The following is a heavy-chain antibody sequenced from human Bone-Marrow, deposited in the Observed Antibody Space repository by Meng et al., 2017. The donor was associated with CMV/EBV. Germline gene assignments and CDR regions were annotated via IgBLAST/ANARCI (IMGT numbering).Heavy chain of an antibody. D-gene: IGHD3-22*01. CDR3: AIVITMIVVGFYYYGMDV. J-gene: IGHJ6*02. CDR1: GFTFSSYS. CDR2: IYSGGST. V-gene: IGHV3-66*02. Sequence: GGSLRLSCAASGFTFSSYSMNWVRQAPGKGLEWVSVIYSGGSTYYTDSVKGRFTISRDNSKNTLYLQMNSLRAEDTAVYYCAIVITMIVVGFYYYGMDVWGQGTTVTVSS.